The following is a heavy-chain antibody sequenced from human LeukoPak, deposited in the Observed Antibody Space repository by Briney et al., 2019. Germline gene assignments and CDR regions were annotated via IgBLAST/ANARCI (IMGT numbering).Heavy chain of an antibody. D-gene: IGHD3-3*01. Sequence: GGSLRLSCAASGFTFSSYAMSWVRQAPGKGLEWVSAISGSGGSTYYADSVKGRFTISRDNSKNTLYLQMNSLRAEDTAVYYCAKETHYDFWSGYPRYNWFDPWGQGTLVTVSS. J-gene: IGHJ5*02. V-gene: IGHV3-23*01. CDR3: AKETHYDFWSGYPRYNWFDP. CDR2: ISGSGGST. CDR1: GFTFSSYA.